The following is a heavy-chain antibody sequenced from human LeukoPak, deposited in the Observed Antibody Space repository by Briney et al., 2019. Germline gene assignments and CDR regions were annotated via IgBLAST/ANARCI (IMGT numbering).Heavy chain of an antibody. D-gene: IGHD2-15*01. CDR1: GGSISSGGYY. J-gene: IGHJ4*02. Sequence: PSETLSLTCTVSGGSISSGGYYWRWIRQHPGKGLEWIGYIYYSGSTYYNPSLKSRVTISVDTSKNQFSLKLSSVTAADTAVYYCARESGGHYFDYWGQGILVTVSS. CDR2: IYYSGST. CDR3: ARESGGHYFDY. V-gene: IGHV4-31*03.